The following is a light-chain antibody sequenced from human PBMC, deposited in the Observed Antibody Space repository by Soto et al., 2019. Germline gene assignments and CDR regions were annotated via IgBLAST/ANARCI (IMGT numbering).Light chain of an antibody. Sequence: EFVLTPSPGTLSFSPGERAIISCRASQTVRNNYLAWYQQKPGQAPRLLIYDASSRATGIPDRFSGGGSGTDFTLTISRLEPEDFAVYYCQQFSSYPLTCGGGTTGDIK. CDR1: QTVRNNY. V-gene: IGKV3-20*01. CDR3: QQFSSYPLT. CDR2: DAS. J-gene: IGKJ4*01.